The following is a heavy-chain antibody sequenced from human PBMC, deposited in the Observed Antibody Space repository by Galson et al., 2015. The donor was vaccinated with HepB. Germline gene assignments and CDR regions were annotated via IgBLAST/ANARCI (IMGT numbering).Heavy chain of an antibody. V-gene: IGHV1-69*13. Sequence: SVKVSCKASGGTFSSYAISWVRQAPGQGLEWMGGIIPIFGTANYAQKFQGRVTITADESTSTAYMELSSLRSEDTAVYYCARFGYSGYDYRAAAGRYFDYWGQGTLVTVSS. CDR3: ARFGYSGYDYRAAAGRYFDY. CDR2: IIPIFGTA. CDR1: GGTFSSYA. J-gene: IGHJ4*02. D-gene: IGHD5-12*01.